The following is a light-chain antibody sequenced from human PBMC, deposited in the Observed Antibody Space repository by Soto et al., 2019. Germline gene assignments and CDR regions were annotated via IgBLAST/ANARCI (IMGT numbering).Light chain of an antibody. CDR3: QQYGSSPGT. CDR1: QSVSSSY. V-gene: IGKV3-20*01. Sequence: EIVLTQSPGTLSLSPGERATLSCRATQSVSSSYLAWYQQKPGQAPRLLIYAASSRATGIPDRFSGSGSGTDFTLTISSLGPEDFAVYYCQQYGSSPGTCGQGTKVEIK. J-gene: IGKJ1*01. CDR2: AAS.